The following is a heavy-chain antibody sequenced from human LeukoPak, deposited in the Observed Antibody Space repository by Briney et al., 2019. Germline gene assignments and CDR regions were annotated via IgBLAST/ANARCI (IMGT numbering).Heavy chain of an antibody. Sequence: ASVKVSCKASGYTFTSYSISWVRQAPGQGLEWMGWISAYNGNTNYAQKLQGRVTMTTDTSTSTAYMELRSLRSDDTAVYYCARVPLPTILTVTHDLLDYWGQGTLVTVSS. V-gene: IGHV1-18*01. J-gene: IGHJ4*02. CDR1: GYTFTSYS. CDR3: ARVPLPTILTVTHDLLDY. D-gene: IGHD4-17*01. CDR2: ISAYNGNT.